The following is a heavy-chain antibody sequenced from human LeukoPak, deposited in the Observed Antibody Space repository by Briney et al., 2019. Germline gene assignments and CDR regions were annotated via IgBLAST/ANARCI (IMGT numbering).Heavy chain of an antibody. CDR1: GFTFSSYA. V-gene: IGHV3-23*01. D-gene: IGHD6-6*01. Sequence: SGGSLRLSCAASGFTFSSYAMSWVRQAPGKGLEWVSAISGSGGSTYYADSVKGRFTISRDNSRNTLYLQMNSLRAEDTAVYCCAKDGAALDYFDYWGQGTLVTVSS. J-gene: IGHJ4*02. CDR3: AKDGAALDYFDY. CDR2: ISGSGGST.